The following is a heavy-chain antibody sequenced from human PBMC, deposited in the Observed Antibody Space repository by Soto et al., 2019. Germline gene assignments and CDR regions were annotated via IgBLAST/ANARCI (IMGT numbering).Heavy chain of an antibody. V-gene: IGHV1-3*01. CDR2: INAGNGNT. CDR3: ARVSLLVQYCSSTSCNAPGLALDY. CDR1: GYTFTSYA. Sequence: ASVKVSCKASGYTFTSYAMHWVRQAPGQRLEWMGWINAGNGNTKYSQKFQGRVTITRDTSASTAYMELGSLRSEDTAVYYCARVSLLVQYCSSTSCNAPGLALDYWGQGTLVTVSS. J-gene: IGHJ4*02. D-gene: IGHD2-2*01.